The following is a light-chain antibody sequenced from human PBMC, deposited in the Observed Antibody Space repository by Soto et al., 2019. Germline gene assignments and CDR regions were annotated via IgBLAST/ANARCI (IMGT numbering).Light chain of an antibody. J-gene: IGKJ4*01. V-gene: IGKV3-15*01. Sequence: EVVMTQSPATLSVSPGERATLSCRASQFVSTNLAWYQQKPGQAPRLLIYSASTRATGIPDRFSGSGSGTEFTLTISILQSEDFGDYYFQQFNNWPPLTFGGGTKVEIK. CDR1: QFVSTN. CDR2: SAS. CDR3: QQFNNWPPLT.